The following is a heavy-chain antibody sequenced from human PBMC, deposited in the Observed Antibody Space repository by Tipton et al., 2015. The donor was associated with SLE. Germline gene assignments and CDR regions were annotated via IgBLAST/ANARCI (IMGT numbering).Heavy chain of an antibody. CDR3: ARDPRGSENAFDI. CDR2: INPSGAST. Sequence: QLVQSGAEVKKPGASVSVSCKASGYTFTNYYMHWVRQAPGQGLEWMGVINPSGASTIYARKFQGRVTMTTDTSTSTAYMELRSLRSDDTAVYYCARDPRGSENAFDIWGQGTKVTVSS. J-gene: IGHJ3*02. D-gene: IGHD1-26*01. V-gene: IGHV1-46*01. CDR1: GYTFTNYY.